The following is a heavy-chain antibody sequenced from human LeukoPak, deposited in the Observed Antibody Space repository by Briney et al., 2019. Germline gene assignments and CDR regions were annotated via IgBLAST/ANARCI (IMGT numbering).Heavy chain of an antibody. J-gene: IGHJ4*02. Sequence: GDSVKVSCKASGYTFTSYGIRWVRQAPGQGLEWMGWISAYNGNTNYAQKLQGRVTMTTDTSTSTAYMELSRLRSDDTDVYYCAREPSSWLDYWGQGTLVTVSS. D-gene: IGHD6-13*01. CDR2: ISAYNGNT. CDR1: GYTFTSYG. V-gene: IGHV1-18*01. CDR3: AREPSSWLDY.